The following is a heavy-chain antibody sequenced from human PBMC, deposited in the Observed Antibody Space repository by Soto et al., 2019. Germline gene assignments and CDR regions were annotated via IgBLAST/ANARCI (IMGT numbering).Heavy chain of an antibody. V-gene: IGHV3-30*03. D-gene: IGHD3-10*01. CDR3: ATLWGGPADY. CDR2: MSYDGSEE. J-gene: IGHJ4*02. Sequence: QVQLVESEGGEVQPGRSLRLSCAASGISFSRFGMHWVRQAPGKGLEWVAVMSYDGSEESYADSVKGRFTIYRDNSKNTLYLQMNSLRAEDTAVYYCATLWGGPADYWGQGTLVTVSS. CDR1: GISFSRFG.